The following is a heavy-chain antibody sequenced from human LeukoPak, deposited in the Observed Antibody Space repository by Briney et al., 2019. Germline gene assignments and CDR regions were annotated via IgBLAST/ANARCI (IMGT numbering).Heavy chain of an antibody. J-gene: IGHJ5*02. D-gene: IGHD6-19*01. V-gene: IGHV1-2*02. CDR3: APARSGWYNWFDP. CDR2: INPNSGGT. Sequence: ASVKVSCKASGYTFTGYYMHWVRQAPGQGLEWMGWINPNSGGTNYAQTFQGRVTMTRDTSISTAYMELSRLRSDDTAVYYCAPARSGWYNWFDPWGQGTLVTVSS. CDR1: GYTFTGYY.